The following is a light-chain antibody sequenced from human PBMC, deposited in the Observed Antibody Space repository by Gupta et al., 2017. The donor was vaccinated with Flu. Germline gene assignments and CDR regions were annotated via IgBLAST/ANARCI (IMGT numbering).Light chain of an antibody. CDR3: QQNGRSPRT. V-gene: IGKV3-20*01. Sequence: SVFAVSTGTLSLSRGERATLSCRASEGVRSNYFAWYQQKPGQATRLLNSGASTRATGIPDRCSGGGEGTDITITISRQEDEDVVVYYWQQNGRSPRTFGQGTKVEIK. CDR2: GAS. J-gene: IGKJ1*01. CDR1: EGVRSNY.